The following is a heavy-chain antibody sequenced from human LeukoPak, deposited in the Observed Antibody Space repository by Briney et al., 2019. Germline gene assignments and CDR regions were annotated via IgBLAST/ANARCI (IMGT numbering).Heavy chain of an antibody. D-gene: IGHD4-11*01. Sequence: SETLSLPCTVSGGSISSHYWSWIRQPPGKGLEWIGYIYYSGSTNYNPSLKSRVTISVDTSKNQFSLKLSSVTAADTAVYYCARITTVTNAMDVWGKGTTVTVSS. CDR2: IYYSGST. CDR1: GGSISSHY. V-gene: IGHV4-59*11. J-gene: IGHJ6*04. CDR3: ARITTVTNAMDV.